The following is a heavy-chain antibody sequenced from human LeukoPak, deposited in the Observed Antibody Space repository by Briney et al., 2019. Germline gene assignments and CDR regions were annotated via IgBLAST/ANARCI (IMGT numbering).Heavy chain of an antibody. J-gene: IGHJ4*02. D-gene: IGHD3-22*01. CDR2: IYTGGST. Sequence: PGGSLRLSCAASGFTVSSNYMTWVRQAPGKGLEWVSTIYTGGSTYHADSVRDRFTISRDNSKNTLYLQMNSLRAEDTAVYYCARGLGSGYYNDWGQGTLVTVSS. CDR3: ARGLGSGYYND. V-gene: IGHV3-66*01. CDR1: GFTVSSNY.